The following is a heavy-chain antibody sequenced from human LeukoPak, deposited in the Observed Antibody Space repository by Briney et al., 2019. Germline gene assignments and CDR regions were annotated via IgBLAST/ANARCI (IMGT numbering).Heavy chain of an antibody. CDR2: IYHSGST. D-gene: IGHD1-1*01. V-gene: IGHV4-4*02. Sequence: PSGTLSLTCAVSGGSISSSNWWSWVRQPPGKGLEWIGEIYHSGSTNYNPSLKSRVTISVDKSKNQFSLKLSFVTGADTAVYYCAAFFTTRTPAWFGPWGQGTLVTVAS. CDR1: GGSISSSNW. CDR3: AAFFTTRTPAWFGP. J-gene: IGHJ5*02.